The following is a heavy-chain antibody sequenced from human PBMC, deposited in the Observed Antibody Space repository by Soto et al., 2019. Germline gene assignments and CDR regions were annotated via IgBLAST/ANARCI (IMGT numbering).Heavy chain of an antibody. CDR1: CGSINSGRSS. CDR2: IYHSGST. J-gene: IGHJ5*02. CDR3: LRESAVSGRNWCDN. D-gene: IGHD4-4*01. Sequence: PSETLSLTCSVSCGSINSGRSSWNWIRQSPGKGLEWIASIYHSGSTYYNPSLKSRVSISVDRPENQFSLKLSSVAAADTAVYYCLRESAVSGRNWCDNWCPGPRGTV. V-gene: IGHV4-30-2*06.